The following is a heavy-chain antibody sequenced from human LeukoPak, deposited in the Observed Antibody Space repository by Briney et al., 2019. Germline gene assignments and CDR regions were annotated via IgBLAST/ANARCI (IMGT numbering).Heavy chain of an antibody. CDR2: VDPEDGET. CDR1: GYTFTDYY. V-gene: IGHV1-69-2*01. J-gene: IGHJ4*02. CDR3: ARDPGGYRSDY. D-gene: IGHD1-26*01. Sequence: GASVKGSCKASGYTFTDYYMHWAQQAPGKGLDWMGRVDPEDGETIYAEKFQGRVTMTTDTSTSTADMELRSLRSDDTAVYYCARDPGGYRSDYGGQGTLVTVSS.